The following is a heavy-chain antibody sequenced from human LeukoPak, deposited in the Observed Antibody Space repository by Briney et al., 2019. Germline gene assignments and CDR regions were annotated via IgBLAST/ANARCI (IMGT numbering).Heavy chain of an antibody. V-gene: IGHV3-74*01. Sequence: GGSLRLSCAASGFTFSSYWMHWVRQAPGKGLVWVSRINEDGSTTNYADSVKGRFTISRDNAKNTLYLQMNSLRAEDTAVYYCARVGPTVTTSTANYGYFDYWGQGTLVTVSS. CDR3: ARVGPTVTTSTANYGYFDY. CDR1: GFTFSSYW. CDR2: INEDGSTT. J-gene: IGHJ4*02. D-gene: IGHD4-17*01.